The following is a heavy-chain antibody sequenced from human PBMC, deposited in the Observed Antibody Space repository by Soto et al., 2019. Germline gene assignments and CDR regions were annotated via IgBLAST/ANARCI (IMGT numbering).Heavy chain of an antibody. Sequence: SETLSLTCTVSGDSVSKYYWNWIRQPAGKGLEWIGRIHSTRSPNYNPSLKSRVTMSVDTSKNQFSLKLNLTSVAAADTAVYYCARSPAYGDYANLDTWGQGTLVTVSS. D-gene: IGHD4-17*01. CDR3: ARSPAYGDYANLDT. CDR1: GDSVSKYY. CDR2: IHSTRSP. V-gene: IGHV4-4*07. J-gene: IGHJ5*02.